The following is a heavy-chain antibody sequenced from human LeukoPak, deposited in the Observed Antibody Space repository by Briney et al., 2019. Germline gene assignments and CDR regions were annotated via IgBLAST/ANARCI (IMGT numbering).Heavy chain of an antibody. D-gene: IGHD3-22*01. CDR3: ASRAPRDNYNRYLPIDY. CDR1: GASISNSNW. J-gene: IGHJ4*02. Sequence: SETLSLTCAVAGASISNSNWWTWVRQPPGKGLEWIGEIYHSGSTNYKPSLKSRATISVDKSKNQFSLKLSSVTAADTAVYYCASRAPRDNYNRYLPIDYWGQGTLVTVSS. CDR2: IYHSGST. V-gene: IGHV4-4*02.